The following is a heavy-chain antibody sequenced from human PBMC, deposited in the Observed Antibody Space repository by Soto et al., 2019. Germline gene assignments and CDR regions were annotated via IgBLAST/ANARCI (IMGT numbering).Heavy chain of an antibody. V-gene: IGHV3-23*01. CDR2: ISGSGGST. CDR3: AKDNQWLASVDY. Sequence: GGSPSLSCAASGLTFSSYAMSWVRQAPGKGLEWVSAISGSGGSTYYADSVKGRFTISRDNSKNTLYLQMNSLRAEDTAVYYCAKDNQWLASVDYWGQGTLVTVSS. D-gene: IGHD6-19*01. J-gene: IGHJ4*02. CDR1: GLTFSSYA.